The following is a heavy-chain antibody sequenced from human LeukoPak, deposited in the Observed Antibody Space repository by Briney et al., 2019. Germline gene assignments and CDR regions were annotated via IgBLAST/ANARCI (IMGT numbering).Heavy chain of an antibody. V-gene: IGHV3-48*03. J-gene: IGHJ4*02. Sequence: GGFLRLSCAASGFTFSSYEMNWVRQAPGKGLEWVSYISSSGSTIYYADSVKGRFTISRDNAKNSLYLQMNSLRAEDTAVYYCARGETGYSYGPADYWGQGTLVTVSS. D-gene: IGHD5-18*01. CDR3: ARGETGYSYGPADY. CDR2: ISSSGSTI. CDR1: GFTFSSYE.